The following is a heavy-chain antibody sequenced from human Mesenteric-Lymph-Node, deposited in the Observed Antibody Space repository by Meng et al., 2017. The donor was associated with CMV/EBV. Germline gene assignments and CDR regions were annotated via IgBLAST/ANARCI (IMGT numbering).Heavy chain of an antibody. D-gene: IGHD3-3*01. CDR1: GLTFSPYS. Sequence: GGSLRLSCAASGLTFSPYSMTWVRQAPGKWLEWVSSISGTSAYIYYADSVKGRFTVSRDNAKNSLYLQVSSLRAEDTAVYYCARGPSITIFGVVPHFDYWGQGTLVTVSS. V-gene: IGHV3-21*01. CDR2: ISGTSAYI. CDR3: ARGPSITIFGVVPHFDY. J-gene: IGHJ4*02.